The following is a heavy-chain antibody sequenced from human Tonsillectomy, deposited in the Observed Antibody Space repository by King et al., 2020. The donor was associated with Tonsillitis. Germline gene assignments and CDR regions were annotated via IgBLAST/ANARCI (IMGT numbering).Heavy chain of an antibody. V-gene: IGHV3-21*01. J-gene: IGHJ6*02. Sequence: VQLVESGGGLVKPGGSLRLSCAASGFTFSSYNMNWVRQAPWKGLEWVSYISTGSSNIYYADSVKGRFTISRDNAKNSLYLQMNSLRAEDTAIYYCARGYWVGDNVDPFEQQLPPWCRGMDVWGQGTPVTVSS. D-gene: IGHD6-13*01. CDR1: GFTFSSYN. CDR2: ISTGSSNI. CDR3: ARGYWVGDNVDPFEQQLPPWCRGMDV.